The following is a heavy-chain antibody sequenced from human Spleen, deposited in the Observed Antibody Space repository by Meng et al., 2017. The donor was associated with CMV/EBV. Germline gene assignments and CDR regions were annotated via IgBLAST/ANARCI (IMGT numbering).Heavy chain of an antibody. D-gene: IGHD1-1*01. J-gene: IGHJ4*02. Sequence: GESLKISCAASGFTFNNYAMSWVRQAPGKGPEWVSSLSGRSSNPYYADSVRGRFSISRDNFNNTLSLRMNSLRVEDTAVYYCVKEGRAWTPFDWGQGTLVTVSS. V-gene: IGHV3-23*01. CDR3: VKEGRAWTPFD. CDR1: GFTFNNYA. CDR2: LSGRSSNP.